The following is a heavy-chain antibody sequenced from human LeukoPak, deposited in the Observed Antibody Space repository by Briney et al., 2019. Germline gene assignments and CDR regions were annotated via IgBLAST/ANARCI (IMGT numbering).Heavy chain of an antibody. CDR1: GFTFSSYW. CDR2: IKQDGSEK. V-gene: IGHV3-7*03. J-gene: IGHJ3*02. Sequence: GGSLRLSCAASGFTFSSYWMSWVRQAPGKGLEWVANIKQDGSEKYYVDSVKGRFTISRDNAKNSLYLQMNSLRAEDTALYYCAKVLRSGCFYPSDAFDIWGQGTMVTVSS. D-gene: IGHD3-10*01. CDR3: AKVLRSGCFYPSDAFDI.